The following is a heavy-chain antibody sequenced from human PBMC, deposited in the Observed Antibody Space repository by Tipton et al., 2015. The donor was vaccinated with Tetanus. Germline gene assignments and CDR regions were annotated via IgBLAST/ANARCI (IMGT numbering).Heavy chain of an antibody. J-gene: IGHJ6*02. CDR2: INPNNGAT. CDR3: ARDRGDYIYYGMAV. CDR1: GYSLTDYY. V-gene: IGHV1-2*04. Sequence: QLVQSGAEVKKPGASVKVSCKASGYSLTDYYIHWVRQAPGQGLEWMGWINPNNGATNYAQKFQAWVTMTRDTSISTAYMELRRLSSDDTAVYYCARDRGDYIYYGMAVWGPGTTVIVSS.